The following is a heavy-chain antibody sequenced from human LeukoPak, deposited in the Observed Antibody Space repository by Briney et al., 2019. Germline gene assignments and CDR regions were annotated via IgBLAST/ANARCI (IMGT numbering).Heavy chain of an antibody. CDR2: INHSGST. CDR3: ARDSRFYSYGYYYYYYMDV. J-gene: IGHJ6*03. CDR1: GGSFSGYY. D-gene: IGHD5-18*01. Sequence: PSETLSLTCAVYGGSFSGYYWSWIRQPPGKGLEWIGEINHSGSTNYNPSLKSRVTISVDTSKNQFSLKLSSVTAADTAVYYCARDSRFYSYGYYYYYYMDVWGKGTTVTVSS. V-gene: IGHV4-34*01.